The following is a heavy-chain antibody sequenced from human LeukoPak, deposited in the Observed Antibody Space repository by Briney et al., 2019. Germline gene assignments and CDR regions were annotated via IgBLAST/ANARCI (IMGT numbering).Heavy chain of an antibody. CDR1: GFTFSNYS. D-gene: IGHD1-1*01. J-gene: IGHJ4*02. V-gene: IGHV3-23*01. CDR3: AKELEEGGYYFDY. CDR2: ISGSGGST. Sequence: GGSLRLSCAASGFTFSNYSMNWVRQAPGKGLEWVSAISGSGGSTYYADSVKGRFTISRDNSKNTLYLQMNSLRAEDTAVYYCAKELEEGGYYFDYWGQGTLVTVSS.